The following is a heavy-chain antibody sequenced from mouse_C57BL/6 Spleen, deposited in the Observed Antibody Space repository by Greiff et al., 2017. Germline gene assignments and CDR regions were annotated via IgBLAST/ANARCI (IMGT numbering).Heavy chain of an antibody. J-gene: IGHJ4*01. CDR1: GYTFTSYW. CDR2: IHPNSGST. CDR3: ARIYSNLYYYAMDY. Sequence: VQLQQSGAELVKPGASVKLSCKASGYTFTSYWMHWVKQRPGQGLEWIGMIHPNSGSTNYNEKFKSKATLTVDKSSSTAYMQLSSLTSEDSAVYYCARIYSNLYYYAMDYWGQGTSVTVSS. D-gene: IGHD2-5*01. V-gene: IGHV1-64*01.